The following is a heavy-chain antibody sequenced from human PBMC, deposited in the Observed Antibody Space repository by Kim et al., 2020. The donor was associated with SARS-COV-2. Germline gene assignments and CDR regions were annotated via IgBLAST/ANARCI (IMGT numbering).Heavy chain of an antibody. Sequence: GGSLRLSCATSGFFLGSYYMNWVRQAPGKGLEWVASIKPGGSDKWYVDSVRGRFTISRDNAKNSLYLQMDSLRVEDTAVYYCARDPVSGDGIDYWGQGTL. CDR2: IKPGGSDK. V-gene: IGHV3-7*01. D-gene: IGHD7-27*01. CDR3: ARDPVSGDGIDY. CDR1: GFFLGSYY. J-gene: IGHJ4*02.